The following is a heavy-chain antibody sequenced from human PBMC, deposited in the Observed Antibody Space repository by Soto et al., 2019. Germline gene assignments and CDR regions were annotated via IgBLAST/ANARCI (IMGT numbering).Heavy chain of an antibody. CDR1: GFSLSTSGMC. J-gene: IGHJ4*02. V-gene: IGHV2-70*01. Sequence: SGPTLVNPTQALTLTCTFSGFSLSTSGMCVSWIRQPPGKALEWLALIDWDDDKYYSTSLKTRLTISKDTSKNQVVLTMTNMDPVDTATYYCARKDCSGGSCYSWSFDYWGEGTFVP. CDR3: ARKDCSGGSCYSWSFDY. D-gene: IGHD2-15*01. CDR2: IDWDDDK.